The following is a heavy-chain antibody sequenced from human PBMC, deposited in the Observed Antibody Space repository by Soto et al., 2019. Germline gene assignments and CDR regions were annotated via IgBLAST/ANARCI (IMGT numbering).Heavy chain of an antibody. D-gene: IGHD6-13*01. CDR2: ISYDGSNK. Sequence: GGSLRLSCAASGFTFSSYAMHWVRQAPGKGLEWVAVISYDGSNKYYADSVKGRFTISRDNSKNTLYLQMNSLRAEDTAVYYCARDPPRTIAAAGYFDYWGQGTLVTVSS. J-gene: IGHJ4*02. V-gene: IGHV3-30-3*01. CDR3: ARDPPRTIAAAGYFDY. CDR1: GFTFSSYA.